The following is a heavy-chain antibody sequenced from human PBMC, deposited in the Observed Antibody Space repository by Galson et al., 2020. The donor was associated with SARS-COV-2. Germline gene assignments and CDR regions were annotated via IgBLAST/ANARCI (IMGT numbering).Heavy chain of an antibody. CDR3: ARRYYYDSSGYYYDWFDP. CDR1: GFSFTSYW. J-gene: IGHJ5*02. CDR2: IYPGDSDT. D-gene: IGHD3-22*01. Sequence: KIGESLKISCKGSGFSFTSYWIGWVRQMPGKGLEWMGIIYPGDSDTRYSPSFQGQVTISADKSISTAYLQWSSLKASDTAMYYCARRYYYDSSGYYYDWFDPWGQGTLVTVSS. V-gene: IGHV5-51*01.